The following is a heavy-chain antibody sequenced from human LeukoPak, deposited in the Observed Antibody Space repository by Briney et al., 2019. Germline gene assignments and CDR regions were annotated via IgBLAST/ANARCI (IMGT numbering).Heavy chain of an antibody. Sequence: ASVKVSCKASGYTFTGHYMHWVRQAPGQGLEWMGRINPNTGGTNYAQKFQGRVTMTRDTSISTAYMELSSLRSEDTAVYYCARDLIISNHYYYYGMDVWGQGTTVTVSS. CDR1: GYTFTGHY. D-gene: IGHD3-10*01. CDR2: INPNTGGT. CDR3: ARDLIISNHYYYYGMDV. J-gene: IGHJ6*02. V-gene: IGHV1-2*06.